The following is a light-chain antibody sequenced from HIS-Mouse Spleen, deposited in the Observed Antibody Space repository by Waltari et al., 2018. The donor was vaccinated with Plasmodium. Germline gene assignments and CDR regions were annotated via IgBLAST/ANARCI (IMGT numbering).Light chain of an antibody. CDR1: ALQKKY. J-gene: IGLJ3*02. CDR3: YSTDSSGNHRV. Sequence: SYELTQPPSVSVSPGQTARITCSGDALQKKYAYWYQQKSGQAPVLVIYEDSKRPSGIPERFSVSSSGTMATLTISGAQVEDEADYYCYSTDSSGNHRVFGGGTKLTVL. CDR2: EDS. V-gene: IGLV3-10*01.